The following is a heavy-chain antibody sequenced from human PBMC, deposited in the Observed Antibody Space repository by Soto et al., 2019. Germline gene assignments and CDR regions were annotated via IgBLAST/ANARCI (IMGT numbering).Heavy chain of an antibody. D-gene: IGHD3-22*01. J-gene: IGHJ4*02. V-gene: IGHV1-69*13. CDR3: ARGGSGYTWFNEF. CDR1: GGLFSSYP. CDR2: IIPVFQTA. Sequence: SVKVSCKASGGLFSSYPISWVRQVPGQGLEWMGGIIPVFQTACYTQRFQGRVTITADESTNTAYMELSSLRSEDTAIYYCARGGSGYTWFNEFWGQGTLVTVSS.